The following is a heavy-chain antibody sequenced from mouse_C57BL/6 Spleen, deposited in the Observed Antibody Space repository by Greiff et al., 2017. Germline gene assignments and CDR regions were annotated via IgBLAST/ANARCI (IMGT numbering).Heavy chain of an antibody. CDR2: ISSGGSYT. CDR3: ARHSWDVDYFDY. V-gene: IGHV5-6*01. J-gene: IGHJ2*01. CDR1: GFTFSSYG. Sequence: EVMLVESGGDLVKPGGSLKLSCAASGFTFSSYGMSWVRQTPDKRLEWVATISSGGSYTYYPDSVKGRFTISRDNAKNTLYLQMSSLKSEDTAMYYCARHSWDVDYFDYWGQGTTLTVSS. D-gene: IGHD4-1*01.